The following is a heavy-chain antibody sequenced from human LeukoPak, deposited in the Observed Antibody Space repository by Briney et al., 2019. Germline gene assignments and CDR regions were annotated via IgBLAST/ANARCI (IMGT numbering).Heavy chain of an antibody. CDR2: SYPGGSDT. CDR3: ASSIYGYYYMDV. Sequence: GESLQISCKGSGYSSTSDWIGCLRQMPGKRLEWMGISYPGGSDTCYSPSFQGQDTISADKSISTAYLQWSSMKASDTAMYYCASSIYGYYYMDVWGKGTMDTVSS. J-gene: IGHJ6*03. D-gene: IGHD4-17*01. V-gene: IGHV5-51*01. CDR1: GYSSTSDW.